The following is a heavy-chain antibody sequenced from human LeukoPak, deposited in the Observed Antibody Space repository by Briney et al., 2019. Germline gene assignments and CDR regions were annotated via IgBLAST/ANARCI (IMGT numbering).Heavy chain of an antibody. D-gene: IGHD2-15*01. Sequence: SETLSLTCTVSGGSISSYYWSWIRQPPGKGLEWIGYIYYSGSTNYNPSLKSRVTISVDTSKNQFSLKLRSVTAADTAVYYCARGGARLLDDYWGQGTLVTVSS. CDR3: ARGGARLLDDY. J-gene: IGHJ4*02. CDR2: IYYSGST. CDR1: GGSISSYY. V-gene: IGHV4-59*08.